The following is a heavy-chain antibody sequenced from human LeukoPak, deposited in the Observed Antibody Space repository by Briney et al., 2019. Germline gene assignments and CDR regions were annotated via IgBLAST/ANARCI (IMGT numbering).Heavy chain of an antibody. J-gene: IGHJ4*02. D-gene: IGHD5-12*01. CDR2: IYYSGST. CDR1: GGSISSYY. Sequence: PSETLSLTCTVSGGSISSYYWSWIRQPPGKGLEWIGYIYYSGSTNYNPSLKSRVTISVDTSKNQFSLKLSSVAAADTAVYYCARHDNEKSGYEIDYWGQGTLVTVSS. V-gene: IGHV4-59*08. CDR3: ARHDNEKSGYEIDY.